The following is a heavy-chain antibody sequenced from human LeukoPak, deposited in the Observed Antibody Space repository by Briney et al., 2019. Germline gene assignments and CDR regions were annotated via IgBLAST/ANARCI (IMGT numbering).Heavy chain of an antibody. CDR2: IWNDATTK. J-gene: IGHJ4*02. D-gene: IGHD3-22*01. CDR1: GFTFSHCG. Sequence: GGSLRLSCAASGFTFSHCGMHWVRQAPGKGLEWVAVIWNDATTKYYADSVRGRFTISRDNSKNTVYLQMNSLRAEDTAVYYCARGPAYYDSSGYFSDYWGQGTLVTVSS. CDR3: ARGPAYYDSSGYFSDY. V-gene: IGHV3-33*01.